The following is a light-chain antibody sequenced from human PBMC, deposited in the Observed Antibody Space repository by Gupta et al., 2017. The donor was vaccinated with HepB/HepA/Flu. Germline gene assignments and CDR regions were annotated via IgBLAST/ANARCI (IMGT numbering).Light chain of an antibody. Sequence: QSVLTQPPSASLTPGQRVTIPCSGTTYNIGRHSVYWYQQLPGTAPKLLIYSSDKRPSGVPDRFSGSKSGNTAPLAISGVRSDDEADYYCEAWEDSISGVVFGGGTKLTVL. V-gene: IGLV1-47*02. CDR3: EAWEDSISGVV. J-gene: IGLJ2*01. CDR2: SSD. CDR1: TYNIGRHS.